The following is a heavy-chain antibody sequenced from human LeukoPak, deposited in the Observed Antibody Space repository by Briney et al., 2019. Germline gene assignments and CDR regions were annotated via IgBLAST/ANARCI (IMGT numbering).Heavy chain of an antibody. CDR3: ARVALWFGDLSPLDY. CDR2: INSDGSNT. Sequence: GGSLRLSCAASGFTFSTYWMHWVRQAPGKGLVWVSRINSDGSNTTYADSVKGRFTISRDNAKNTLYLQMNSLRAEDTAVYYCARVALWFGDLSPLDYWGQGTLVTVSS. J-gene: IGHJ4*02. CDR1: GFTFSTYW. D-gene: IGHD3-10*01. V-gene: IGHV3-74*01.